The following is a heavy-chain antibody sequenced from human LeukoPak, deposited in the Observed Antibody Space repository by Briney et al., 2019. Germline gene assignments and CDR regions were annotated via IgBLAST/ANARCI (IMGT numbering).Heavy chain of an antibody. J-gene: IGHJ6*03. Sequence: SQTLSLTCTVSGGSISSGSYYWSWIRQPAGKGLEWIGRIYTSGSTNYNPSLKSRVTMSVDTSKNQFSLKLSSVTAADTAVYYCARTPYYDILTGHYYYYMDVWGKGTTVTVSS. CDR2: IYTSGST. D-gene: IGHD3-9*01. CDR3: ARTPYYDILTGHYYYYMDV. V-gene: IGHV4-61*02. CDR1: GGSISSGSYY.